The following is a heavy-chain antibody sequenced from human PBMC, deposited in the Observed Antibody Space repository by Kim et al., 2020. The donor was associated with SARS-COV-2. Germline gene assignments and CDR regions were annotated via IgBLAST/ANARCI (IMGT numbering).Heavy chain of an antibody. CDR3: ARVQVNSGSPYFDY. CDR1: GGSISSYY. CDR2: IYTSGGT. D-gene: IGHD1-26*01. Sequence: SETLSLTCTVSGGSISSYYWSWIRQPAGKGLEWIGRIYTSGGTNYNPSLKSRVTMSVDTSKNQFSLKLSSVTAADTAVYYCARVQVNSGSPYFDYWGQGTLVTVSS. V-gene: IGHV4-4*07. J-gene: IGHJ4*02.